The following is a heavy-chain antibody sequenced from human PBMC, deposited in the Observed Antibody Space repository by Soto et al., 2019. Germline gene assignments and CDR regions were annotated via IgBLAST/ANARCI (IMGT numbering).Heavy chain of an antibody. CDR1: GGTFSSYA. CDR2: IIPIFGTA. CDR3: ARGSYDILTGYYSPFDY. J-gene: IGHJ4*02. Sequence: QVQLVQSGAEVKKPGSSVKVSCKASGGTFSSYAISWVRQAPGQGLEWMGGIIPIFGTANYAQKFQGRVTITAVESKSTAYMELSSLRSEDTAVYYCARGSYDILTGYYSPFDYWGQGTLVTVSS. D-gene: IGHD3-9*01. V-gene: IGHV1-69*01.